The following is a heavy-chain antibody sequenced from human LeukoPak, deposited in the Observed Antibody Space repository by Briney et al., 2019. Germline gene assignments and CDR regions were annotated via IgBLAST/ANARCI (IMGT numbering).Heavy chain of an antibody. D-gene: IGHD3-10*01. V-gene: IGHV1-18*01. CDR3: ARDRLLWFGESYNWFDP. CDR2: ISAYNGNT. Sequence: GASVKVSCKASGYTFTSYGISWVRQAPGQGLEWMGWISAYNGNTNYAQKLQGRVTMTTDTSTSTAYMELRSLRSDDTAVYYSARDRLLWFGESYNWFDPWGQGTLVTVSS. J-gene: IGHJ5*02. CDR1: GYTFTSYG.